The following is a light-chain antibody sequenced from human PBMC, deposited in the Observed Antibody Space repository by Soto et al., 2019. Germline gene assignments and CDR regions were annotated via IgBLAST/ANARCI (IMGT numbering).Light chain of an antibody. CDR1: SSDVGNYKY. CDR3: FSYTSSGTYV. CDR2: EVS. J-gene: IGLJ1*01. Sequence: QSALTQPASVSGSPGQSITISCTGTSSDVGNYKYVSWYQQHPGKAPKLMIYEVSDRPSGVSNRFSGSKSGNTASLTISGLQAKDETDYYCFSYTSSGTYVFGTGTKVTV. V-gene: IGLV2-14*01.